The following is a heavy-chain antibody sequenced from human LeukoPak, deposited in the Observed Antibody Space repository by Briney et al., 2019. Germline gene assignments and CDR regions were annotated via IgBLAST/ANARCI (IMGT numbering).Heavy chain of an antibody. CDR1: GGSISSSGYY. J-gene: IGHJ5*02. CDR3: ARHEYSGSYYGLSWFDP. V-gene: IGHV4-39*01. Sequence: SETLSLTCTVSGGSISSSGYYWGWIRQPPGKGLEWVASIYYSGSTYYNPSLKSRVTISVDTSKNQLSLQLSSLTAADTAVYYCARHEYSGSYYGLSWFDPWGQGTLVTVSS. D-gene: IGHD1-26*01. CDR2: IYYSGST.